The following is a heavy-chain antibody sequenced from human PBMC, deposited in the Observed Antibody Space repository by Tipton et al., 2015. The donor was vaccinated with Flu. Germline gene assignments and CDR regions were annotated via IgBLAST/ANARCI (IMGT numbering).Heavy chain of an antibody. CDR2: INHSGST. V-gene: IGHV4-34*01. CDR1: GGSFSGYY. D-gene: IGHD3-3*01. CDR3: ARHDFWSGYYLVLGWFDP. Sequence: TLSLTCAVYGGSFSGYYWSWIRQPPGKGLEWIGEINHSGSTNYNPSLKSRVTISVDTSKNQFSLKLISVTAADTAVYYCARHDFWSGYYLVLGWFDPWGQGTLVTVSS. J-gene: IGHJ5*02.